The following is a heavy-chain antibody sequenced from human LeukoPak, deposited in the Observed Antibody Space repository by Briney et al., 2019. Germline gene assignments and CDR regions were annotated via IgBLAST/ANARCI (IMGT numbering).Heavy chain of an antibody. CDR1: GGSISSSHYY. J-gene: IGHJ5*02. CDR2: IYYSGST. Sequence: PSETLSLTCSVSGGSISSSHYYWGWIRQPPGKGLEWIGSIYYSGSTYSNPSLESRVTISVDTSKNQFSLKLSSVTAADTAVYYCASPPRLAPWGQGTLVTVSS. V-gene: IGHV4-39*01. CDR3: ASPPRLAP.